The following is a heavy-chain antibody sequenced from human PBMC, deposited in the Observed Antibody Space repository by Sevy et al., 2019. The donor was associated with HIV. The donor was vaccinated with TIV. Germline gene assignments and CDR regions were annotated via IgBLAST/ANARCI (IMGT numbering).Heavy chain of an antibody. V-gene: IGHV1-69*13. CDR2: IIPIFGTA. CDR3: ARDLGSSGSYYGMDV. Sequence: ASVKVSCKASGGTFSSYAISWVRQAPGQGLEWMGGIIPIFGTANYAQKFQGRVTITADESTSTAYMELSSLRSEDTAGYYCARDLGSSGSYYGMDVWGQGTTVTVSS. CDR1: GGTFSSYA. D-gene: IGHD3-10*01. J-gene: IGHJ6*02.